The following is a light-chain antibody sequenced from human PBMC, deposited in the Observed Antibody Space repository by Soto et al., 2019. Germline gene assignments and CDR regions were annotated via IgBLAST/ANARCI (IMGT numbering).Light chain of an antibody. Sequence: QSVLTQPPSVSGAPGQRVTIYCTGSTSNIGAGYDVHWSQQLPGTAPKVLIYGNHNRPSGVPDRFSGSKSGTSASLAITGLQAEDEADYYCQSFDSSLSGWVFGGGTQLTVL. J-gene: IGLJ7*01. V-gene: IGLV1-40*01. CDR1: TSNIGAGYD. CDR3: QSFDSSLSGWV. CDR2: GNH.